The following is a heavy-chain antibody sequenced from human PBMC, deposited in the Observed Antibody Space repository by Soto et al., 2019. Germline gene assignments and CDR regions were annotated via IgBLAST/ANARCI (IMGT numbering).Heavy chain of an antibody. Sequence: ASVKVSCKASGYTFTSYGISWVRQAPGQGLEWMGWISAYNGNTNYAQKLQGRVTMTTDTSTSTAYMELRSLRSDDTAVYYCARLRTLGYCSSTSCSYGMDVWGQGTTVTVSS. CDR1: GYTFTSYG. CDR3: ARLRTLGYCSSTSCSYGMDV. D-gene: IGHD2-2*01. J-gene: IGHJ6*02. CDR2: ISAYNGNT. V-gene: IGHV1-18*01.